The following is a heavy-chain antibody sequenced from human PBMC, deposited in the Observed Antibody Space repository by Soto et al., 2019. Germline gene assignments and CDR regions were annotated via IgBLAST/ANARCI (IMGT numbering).Heavy chain of an antibody. CDR2: IYHSGST. J-gene: IGHJ4*02. V-gene: IGHV4-30-2*01. CDR3: VSSYDSSGYYHY. CDR1: GGSISSGGYS. D-gene: IGHD3-22*01. Sequence: QLQLQESGSGLVKPSQTLSLTCAVSGGSISSGGYSWSWIRQPPGKGLEWIGYIYHSGSTYYNPSLKSRVTISVDRSKNQFSLKLSSVTAADTAVYYCVSSYDSSGYYHYWGQGTLVTVSS.